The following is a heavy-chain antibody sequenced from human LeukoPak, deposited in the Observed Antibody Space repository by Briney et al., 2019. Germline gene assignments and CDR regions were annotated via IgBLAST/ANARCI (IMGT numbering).Heavy chain of an antibody. CDR2: IYTSGSI. V-gene: IGHV4-61*02. Sequence: SQTLSLTCTVSGGSISSGSYYWSWIRQPAGKGLEWIGRIYTSGSISYNPSLKSRFTISVDTSKNQFSLKLSSVTAADTAVYYCASGTRYSSSWALDYWGQGTLVTVSS. CDR3: ASGTRYSSSWALDY. CDR1: GGSISSGSYY. J-gene: IGHJ4*02. D-gene: IGHD6-13*01.